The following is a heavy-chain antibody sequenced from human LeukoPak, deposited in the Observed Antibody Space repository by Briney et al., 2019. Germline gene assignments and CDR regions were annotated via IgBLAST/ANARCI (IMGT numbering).Heavy chain of an antibody. D-gene: IGHD3-22*01. CDR2: ISYDGSNK. J-gene: IGHJ4*02. V-gene: IGHV3-30*18. CDR1: GFTFSSYG. Sequence: PGRSLRLSCAASGFTFSSYGMHWVRQAPGKGLEWVAVISYDGSNKYYADSVKGRFTISRDNSKNTLYLQMNSLRAEDTAVYYCAKDTEASLGYDSSGSGYWGQGTLVTVSS. CDR3: AKDTEASLGYDSSGSGY.